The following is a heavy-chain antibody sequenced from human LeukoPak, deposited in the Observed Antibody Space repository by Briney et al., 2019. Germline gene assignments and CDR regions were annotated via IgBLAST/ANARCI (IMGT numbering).Heavy chain of an antibody. J-gene: IGHJ4*02. V-gene: IGHV5-51*01. CDR3: ARRSDLSSSWYFDY. D-gene: IGHD6-13*01. CDR2: IYPGDSDT. CDR1: GYSFTSYW. Sequence: GESLKISCKSSGYSFTSYWIGWVRQMPGKGLEWMGIIYPGDSDTRYSPPFQGQVTISADKSISTAYLQWSSLKASDTAMYYCARRSDLSSSWYFDYWGQGTLVTVSS.